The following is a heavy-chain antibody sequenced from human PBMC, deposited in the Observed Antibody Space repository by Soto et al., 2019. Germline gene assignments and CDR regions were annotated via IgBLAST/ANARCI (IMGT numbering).Heavy chain of an antibody. CDR2: VTWNSGGK. CDR3: AKDISSQLHGGMDV. D-gene: IGHD2-2*01. CDR1: RFIFHDYA. Sequence: EAQLMESGGALVQPGRSLRLSCAASRFIFHDYAMHWVRQVPGKGLEWVAGVTWNSGGKGYADSVEGRFTISRDNAKNSLYLQMNSLIPEDAALYSCAKDISSQLHGGMDVWGRGTTVTVSS. J-gene: IGHJ6*02. V-gene: IGHV3-9*01.